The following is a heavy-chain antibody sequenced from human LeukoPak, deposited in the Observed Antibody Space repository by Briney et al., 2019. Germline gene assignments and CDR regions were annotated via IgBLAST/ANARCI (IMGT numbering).Heavy chain of an antibody. J-gene: IGHJ6*02. V-gene: IGHV4-59*01. CDR2: IYYSGST. Sequence: SETLSLTCAVYGGSFSGYYWSWIRQPPGKGLEWIGYIYYSGSTNYNPSLKSRVTISVDTSKNQFSLKLSSVTAADTAVYYCARYIPFDEGPGTTFGVVHPLGDYYGMDVWGQGTTVTVSS. CDR1: GGSFSGYY. CDR3: ARYIPFDEGPGTTFGVVHPLGDYYGMDV. D-gene: IGHD3-3*01.